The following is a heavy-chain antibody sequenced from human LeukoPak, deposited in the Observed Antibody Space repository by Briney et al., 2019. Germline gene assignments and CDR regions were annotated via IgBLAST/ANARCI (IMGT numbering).Heavy chain of an antibody. CDR3: ARGHLYYYGSGSFDY. D-gene: IGHD3-10*01. V-gene: IGHV3-7*01. Sequence: GGSLRLSCAASGFTFSLYWMNWVRQAPGKGLEWVADIKQDGSEKYYVDSVKGRFTISRDNAKNSLYLQMNSLRAEDTAVYYCARGHLYYYGSGSFDYWGQGTLVTVSS. CDR1: GFTFSLYW. CDR2: IKQDGSEK. J-gene: IGHJ4*02.